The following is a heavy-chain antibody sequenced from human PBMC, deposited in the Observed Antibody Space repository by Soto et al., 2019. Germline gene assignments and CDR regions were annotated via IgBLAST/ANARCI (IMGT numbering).Heavy chain of an antibody. Sequence: PSETLSLTCTVSGGSISSYYWSWIRQPPGKGLEWIGYIYYSGSTNYSPSLKSRVTISVDTSKNQFSLKLSSVTAADTAVYYCARGIEGYSGYLFDIWGQGTMVTVSS. CDR1: GGSISSYY. J-gene: IGHJ3*02. V-gene: IGHV4-59*01. CDR3: ARGIEGYSGYLFDI. CDR2: IYYSGST. D-gene: IGHD5-12*01.